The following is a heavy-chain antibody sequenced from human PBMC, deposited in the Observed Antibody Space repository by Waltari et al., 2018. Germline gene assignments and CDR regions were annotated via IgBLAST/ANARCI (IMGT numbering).Heavy chain of an antibody. Sequence: EVQLVETGGGLIQPGGSLRLSCAASGFTISSNYMSWVRQAPGKGLEWVSVIYSGGSTYYADSVKGRFTISRDNSKNTLYLQMNSLRAEDTAVYYCARGTMVQGPLYMDVWGKGTTVTVSS. CDR1: GFTISSNY. V-gene: IGHV3-53*02. D-gene: IGHD3-10*01. CDR3: ARGTMVQGPLYMDV. CDR2: IYSGGST. J-gene: IGHJ6*03.